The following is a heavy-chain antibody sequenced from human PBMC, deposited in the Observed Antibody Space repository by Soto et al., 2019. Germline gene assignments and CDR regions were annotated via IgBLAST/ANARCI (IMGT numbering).Heavy chain of an antibody. J-gene: IGHJ3*02. V-gene: IGHV1-3*01. D-gene: IGHD3-10*01. CDR2: INAGNGNT. CDR3: ARDRYGSGSYSGAFDI. Sequence: ASVKVSCKASGYTFTSYAMQRVRQAPGQRLEWMGWINAGNGNTKYSQKFQGRVTMTTDTSTSTAYMELRSLRSDDTAVYYCARDRYGSGSYSGAFDIWGQGTMVTVSS. CDR1: GYTFTSYA.